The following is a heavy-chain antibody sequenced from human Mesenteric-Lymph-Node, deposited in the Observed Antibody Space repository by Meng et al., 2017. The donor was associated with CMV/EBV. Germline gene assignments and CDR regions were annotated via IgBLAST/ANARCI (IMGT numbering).Heavy chain of an antibody. J-gene: IGHJ4*02. Sequence: SGFTFSSYSMNGVRQAPGKGLEWVSSISSGSSYIYYADSVKGRFTISRDNAKNSLYLQMNSLRAEDTAVYYCARDGSSPTPRYFDYWGQGTLVTVSS. CDR3: ARDGSSPTPRYFDY. V-gene: IGHV3-21*01. CDR1: GFTFSSYS. CDR2: ISSGSSYI. D-gene: IGHD6-13*01.